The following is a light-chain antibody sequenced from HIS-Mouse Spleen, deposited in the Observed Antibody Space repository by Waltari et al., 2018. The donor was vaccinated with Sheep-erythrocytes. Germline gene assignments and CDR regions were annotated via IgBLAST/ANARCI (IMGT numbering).Light chain of an antibody. V-gene: IGLV2-8*01. CDR1: SSDVGGYNY. Sequence: QSALTQPPSASGSPGQSVTISCTGTSSDVGGYNYVPWYQQNPGKAPKLMIYEVSKRPAGVPDRVSGSKSGNTASLTVSGLQAEDEADYYCSSYAGSNNWVFGGGTKLTVL. CDR2: EVS. J-gene: IGLJ3*02. CDR3: SSYAGSNNWV.